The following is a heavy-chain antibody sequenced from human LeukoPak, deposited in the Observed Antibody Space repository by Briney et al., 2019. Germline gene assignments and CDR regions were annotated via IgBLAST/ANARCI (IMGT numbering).Heavy chain of an antibody. J-gene: IGHJ3*01. V-gene: IGHV1-58*02. Sequence: SVTVSCKASGFTFTTSAIQWVRQARGQRLEWIGWIVGGSGNANYAQKFQERVTVTRDMSTSTAYMELSSLSSEDTAVFYCAADPDYNGNGDAFDFWGQGTMVTVSS. CDR1: GFTFTTSA. CDR3: AADPDYNGNGDAFDF. D-gene: IGHD4-23*01. CDR2: IVGGSGNA.